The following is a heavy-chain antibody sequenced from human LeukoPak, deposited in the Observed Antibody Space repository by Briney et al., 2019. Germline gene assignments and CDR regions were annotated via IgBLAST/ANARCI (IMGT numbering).Heavy chain of an antibody. CDR3: ARDRDYYDSSGYHY. Sequence: GGSLRLSCAASEFTVSSNYMSCVRQAPGKGLEWVSTIYSGGGTYYADSVKGRFTISRDNSRNTLYLQMNSLRAEDTAVYYCARDRDYYDSSGYHYWGQGTLVTVSS. D-gene: IGHD3-22*01. CDR2: IYSGGGT. J-gene: IGHJ4*02. V-gene: IGHV3-53*01. CDR1: EFTVSSNY.